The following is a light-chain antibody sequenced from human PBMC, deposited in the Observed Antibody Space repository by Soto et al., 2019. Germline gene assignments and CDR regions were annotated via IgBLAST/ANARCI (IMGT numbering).Light chain of an antibody. Sequence: IQMTQSPPSLSASVGDRVTITCQASHDIGNSLNWYHDKPGQAPKLVIYDAYNLEGGVPSRFSGSASGTEFTLTISSLQPDDFATYYCQQYNSYSTCGQGTKVDIK. J-gene: IGKJ1*01. CDR2: DAY. CDR1: HDIGNS. CDR3: QQYNSYST. V-gene: IGKV1-33*01.